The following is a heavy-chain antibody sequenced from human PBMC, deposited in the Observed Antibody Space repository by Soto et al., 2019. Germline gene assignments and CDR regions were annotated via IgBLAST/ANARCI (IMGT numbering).Heavy chain of an antibody. Sequence: KPSETLSLTCTVSCGSISSYYWSWIRQPPGKGLEWIGYIYYSGSTNYNPSLKSRVTISVDTSKNQFSLKLSSVTAADTAVYYCARDSTMVRSRGMDVWGQGTTVTVSS. V-gene: IGHV4-59*01. J-gene: IGHJ6*02. CDR1: CGSISSYY. CDR3: ARDSTMVRSRGMDV. CDR2: IYYSGST. D-gene: IGHD3-10*01.